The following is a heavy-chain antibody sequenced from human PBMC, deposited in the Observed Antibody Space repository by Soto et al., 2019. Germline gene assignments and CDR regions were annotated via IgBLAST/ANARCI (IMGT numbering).Heavy chain of an antibody. J-gene: IGHJ6*04. CDR2: INHSGST. V-gene: IGHV4-34*01. D-gene: IGHD2-2*01. Sequence: SETLSLTCAVYGGSFSGYYWSWIRQPPGKGLEWIGEINHSGSTNYNPSLKSRVTISVDTSKNQFSLKLSSVTAADTAVYYCASSVPNTIVVVPSLKAMDVWGKGTTVTVSS. CDR1: GGSFSGYY. CDR3: ASSVPNTIVVVPSLKAMDV.